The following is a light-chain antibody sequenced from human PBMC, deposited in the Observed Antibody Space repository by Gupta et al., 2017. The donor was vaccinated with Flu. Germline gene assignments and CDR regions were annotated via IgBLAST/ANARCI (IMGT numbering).Light chain of an antibody. CDR3: QQTNSFLPIT. Sequence: DIQMTQSPSSVSASVGDRVTITCRASQSINNWLDWYTHKPGKAPKLLIYAASSLQSGVPSRFSGSAYGTDFTLSISTRQPEDFAPYYCQQTNSFLPITFGHGTKVDIK. J-gene: IGKJ3*01. CDR1: QSINNW. CDR2: AAS. V-gene: IGKV1D-12*01.